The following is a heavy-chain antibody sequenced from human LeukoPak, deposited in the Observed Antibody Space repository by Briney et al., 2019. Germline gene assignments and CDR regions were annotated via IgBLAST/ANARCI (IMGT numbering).Heavy chain of an antibody. CDR3: ARHIVVVTAIGNWFDP. CDR2: IYSDNT. V-gene: IGHV3-66*04. D-gene: IGHD2-21*02. Sequence: GGSLRLSCTVSGFTVSSNSMSWVRPAPGKGLEWVSFIYSDNTHYSDSVKGRFTISRDNSKNSLYLQMNSLRAEDTAVYYCARHIVVVTAIGNWFDPWGQGTLVTVSS. J-gene: IGHJ5*02. CDR1: GFTVSSNS.